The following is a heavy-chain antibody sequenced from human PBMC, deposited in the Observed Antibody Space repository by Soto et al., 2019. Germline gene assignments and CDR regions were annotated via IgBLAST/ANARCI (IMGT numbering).Heavy chain of an antibody. D-gene: IGHD3-9*01. CDR1: GYTFTDYY. J-gene: IGHJ2*01. CDR2: INPDSGAT. Sequence: QVQLVQSGAEVKKPGASVKVSCKASGYTFTDYYMHWVRQAPGQGLEWMGWINPDSGATNYAQKFQGRVAMTRDTSIRTAYMELSRLRADDTAVYYCARRYYDVLAGYPSFDLWGRGNLVAVSS. V-gene: IGHV1-2*02. CDR3: ARRYYDVLAGYPSFDL.